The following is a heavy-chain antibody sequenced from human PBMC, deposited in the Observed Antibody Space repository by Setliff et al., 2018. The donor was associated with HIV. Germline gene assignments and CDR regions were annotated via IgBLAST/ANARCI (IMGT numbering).Heavy chain of an antibody. CDR1: GFTFSDYY. D-gene: IGHD2-2*01. CDR3: ARASWGYCSITSCYVGAFDI. V-gene: IGHV3-11*04. Sequence: GGSLRLSCAASGFTFSDYYTSWIRQAPGKGLEWVSYISSSDNTIYYADSVKGRFTISRDNAKNSLYLQMNSLRAEDTAVFYCARASWGYCSITSCYVGAFDIWGQGTMVTVSS. CDR2: ISSSDNTI. J-gene: IGHJ3*02.